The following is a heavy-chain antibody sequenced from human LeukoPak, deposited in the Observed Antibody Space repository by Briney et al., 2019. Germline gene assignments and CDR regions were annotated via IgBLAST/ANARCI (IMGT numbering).Heavy chain of an antibody. J-gene: IGHJ4*02. Sequence: GGSLRLSCAASGFTFSSYEMNWVRQAPGKGLEWVSGISDSGGSTYYADSVKGRFTISRDNSKNTLFLQMNSLRAEDTAVYYCAKDLGVDSSSWYGFDFWGQGTLVTVSS. D-gene: IGHD6-13*01. V-gene: IGHV3-23*01. CDR2: ISDSGGST. CDR3: AKDLGVDSSSWYGFDF. CDR1: GFTFSSYE.